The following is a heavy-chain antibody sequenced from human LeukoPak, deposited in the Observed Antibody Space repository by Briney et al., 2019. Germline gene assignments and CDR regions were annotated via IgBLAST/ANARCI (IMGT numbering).Heavy chain of an antibody. CDR3: AKVMSSDYGDYAGPFDY. V-gene: IGHV3-30*18. CDR1: GFTFSSYG. J-gene: IGHJ4*02. CDR2: ISYDGSNK. Sequence: PGGSLRLSCAASGFTFSSYGMHWVRQAPGEGLEWVAVISYDGSNKYYADSVKGRFTISRDNSKNTLYLQMNSLRAEDTAVYYCAKVMSSDYGDYAGPFDYWGQGTLVTVSS. D-gene: IGHD4-17*01.